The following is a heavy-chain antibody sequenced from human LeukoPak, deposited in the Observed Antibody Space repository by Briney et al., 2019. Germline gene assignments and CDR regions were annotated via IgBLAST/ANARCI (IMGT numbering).Heavy chain of an antibody. D-gene: IGHD1-26*01. J-gene: IGHJ4*02. Sequence: GGSLRLSCAASGLIFGSRWMSWIRQAPGKGLEWVANIKRDGSGEYYLDSVKGRFTISRDNAKNSLYLQMNSLRAEDTAVYYSASLLGDKTIFDFWGQGTLVTVSS. CDR2: IKRDGSGE. CDR1: GLIFGSRW. V-gene: IGHV3-7*01. CDR3: ASLLGDKTIFDF.